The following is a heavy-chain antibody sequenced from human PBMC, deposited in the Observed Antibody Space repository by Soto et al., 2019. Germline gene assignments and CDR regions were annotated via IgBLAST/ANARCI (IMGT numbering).Heavy chain of an antibody. CDR3: ANPPPTMESNIYSYYGMDV. CDR1: GFTFSNYA. V-gene: IGHV3-23*01. CDR2: ISGSGGST. D-gene: IGHD1-1*01. J-gene: IGHJ6*02. Sequence: EVQLLESGGGLVQPGGSLRLSCAASGFTFSNYAMTWVRQAPGKGLEWVSAISGSGGSTYYADSVKGRFTISRDNSKNTLFLQMDSLRAEDTAVYYCANPPPTMESNIYSYYGMDVWGQGTTVTVSS.